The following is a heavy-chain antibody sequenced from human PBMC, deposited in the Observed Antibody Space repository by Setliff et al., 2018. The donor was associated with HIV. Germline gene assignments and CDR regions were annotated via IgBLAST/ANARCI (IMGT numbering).Heavy chain of an antibody. V-gene: IGHV1-69-2*01. D-gene: IGHD3-22*01. CDR1: GYTFTDYY. CDR2: VDPEDGET. CDR3: ATAPTMKVVYSGF. J-gene: IGHJ4*02. Sequence: GASVKVSCKAPGYTFTDYYMHWVQQAPGKGLEWMGRVDPEDGETIYAEKFQGRVTITAGTSTDTAYMELSSLRSEDTAVYYCATAPTMKVVYSGFWGQGTLVTVSS.